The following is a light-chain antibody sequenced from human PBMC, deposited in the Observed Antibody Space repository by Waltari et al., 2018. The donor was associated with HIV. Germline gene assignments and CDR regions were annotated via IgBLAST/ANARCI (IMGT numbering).Light chain of an antibody. V-gene: IGKV2-28*01. CDR1: QSLVHRNGHNLYNY. J-gene: IGKJ2*02. CDR3: MQALQTPRT. CDR2: LGS. Sequence: DIVMTQSPLSLPVTPGAPASISCRSSQSLVHRNGHNLYNYVDWYLQKPGQPPQLLIYLGSNRASGVPDRFSGSGSGTDFTLKISRVEAEDVGVYYCMQALQTPRTFGQGTKLEMK.